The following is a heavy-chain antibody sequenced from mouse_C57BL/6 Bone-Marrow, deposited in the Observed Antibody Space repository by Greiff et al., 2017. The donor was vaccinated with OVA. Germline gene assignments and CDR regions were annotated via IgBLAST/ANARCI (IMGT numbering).Heavy chain of an antibody. V-gene: IGHV1-81*01. Sequence: QVQLQQSGAELARPGASVKLSCKASGYTFTSYGISWVKQRTGQGLEWIGEIYPRSGNTYYNEKFKGKATLTADKSSSTAYMELRSLTSEDSAVYYCASYYDYDGGAWFAYWGQGTLVTVSA. CDR3: ASYYDYDGGAWFAY. CDR2: IYPRSGNT. CDR1: GYTFTSYG. D-gene: IGHD2-4*01. J-gene: IGHJ3*01.